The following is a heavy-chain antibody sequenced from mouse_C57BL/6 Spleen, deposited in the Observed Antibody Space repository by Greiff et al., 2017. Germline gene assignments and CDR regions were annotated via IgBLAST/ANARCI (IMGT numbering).Heavy chain of an antibody. CDR2: IYPRSGNT. V-gene: IGHV1-81*01. Sequence: QVQLQQSGAELARPGASVKLSCKASGYTFTSYGISWVKQRTGQGLEWIGEIYPRSGNTYYNEKFKGKATLTADKSSSTAYMELRSLTSEDSAVSFCARWVGYWYFDVWGTGTTVTVSS. CDR3: ARWVGYWYFDV. CDR1: GYTFTSYG. J-gene: IGHJ1*03. D-gene: IGHD1-1*02.